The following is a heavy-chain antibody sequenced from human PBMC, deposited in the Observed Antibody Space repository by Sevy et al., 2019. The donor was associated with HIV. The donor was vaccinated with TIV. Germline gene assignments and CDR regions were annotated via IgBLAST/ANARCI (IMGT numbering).Heavy chain of an antibody. D-gene: IGHD3-16*01. Sequence: GGSLRLSCAASGLTFDTIGMSWVRQAPGKGLEWVAGITSGGATYNADSVKGRFTVSRATARNTLYLHLNSLRADDTAVFYCAGGDTTLITDLDYWGQGTLVTVSS. V-gene: IGHV3-23*01. J-gene: IGHJ4*02. CDR3: AGGDTTLITDLDY. CDR1: GLTFDTIG. CDR2: ITSGGAT.